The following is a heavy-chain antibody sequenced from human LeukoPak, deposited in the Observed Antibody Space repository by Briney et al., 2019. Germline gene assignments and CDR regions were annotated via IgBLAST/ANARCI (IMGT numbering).Heavy chain of an antibody. CDR1: GYTFTSYG. Sequence: ASVKVSCKASGYTFTSYGISWVRQAPGQGLEWMGWISAYNGNTNYAQKLQGRVTMTTDTSTSTAYMELRSLRSDDTAVYYCARRIAAAGSQGYYYMDVWGKGTTVTVSS. J-gene: IGHJ6*03. D-gene: IGHD6-13*01. CDR3: ARRIAAAGSQGYYYMDV. V-gene: IGHV1-18*01. CDR2: ISAYNGNT.